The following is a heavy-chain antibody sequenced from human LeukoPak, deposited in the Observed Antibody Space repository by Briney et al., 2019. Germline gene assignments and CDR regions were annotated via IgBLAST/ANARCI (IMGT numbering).Heavy chain of an antibody. J-gene: IGHJ4*02. CDR3: AGVAGYSSGFGAGY. V-gene: IGHV1-2*02. Sequence: ASVKVSCKASGYTFTGYYMHWVRQAPGQGLEWMGWINPNSGGTNYAQKFQGRVTMTRDTSISTAYMELSRLRSDDTAVYYCAGVAGYSSGFGAGYWGQGTLVTVSS. D-gene: IGHD6-19*01. CDR2: INPNSGGT. CDR1: GYTFTGYY.